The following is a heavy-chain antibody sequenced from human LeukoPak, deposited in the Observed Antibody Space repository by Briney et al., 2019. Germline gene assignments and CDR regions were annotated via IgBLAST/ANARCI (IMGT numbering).Heavy chain of an antibody. D-gene: IGHD6-19*01. Sequence: KPSETLSLTCTVSGGSISSYYWSWIRQPPGKGLEWIGEINHSGSTNYNPSLKSRVTISVDTSKNQFSLKLSSVTAADTAVYYCAFGGWYAYWGQGTLVTVSS. J-gene: IGHJ4*02. CDR1: GGSISSYY. CDR2: INHSGST. V-gene: IGHV4-34*01. CDR3: AFGGWYAY.